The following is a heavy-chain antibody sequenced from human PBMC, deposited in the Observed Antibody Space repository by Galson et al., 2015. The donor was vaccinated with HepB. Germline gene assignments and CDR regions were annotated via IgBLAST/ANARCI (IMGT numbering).Heavy chain of an antibody. V-gene: IGHV1-69*13. Sequence: SVKVSCKASGGTFSSYAISWVRQAPGQGLEWMGGIIPIFGTANYAQKFQGRVTITADESTSTAYMELSSLRSEDTAVYYCARDLGGSGSYYLTGDAFDIWGQGTMVTVSS. J-gene: IGHJ3*02. D-gene: IGHD3-10*01. CDR3: ARDLGGSGSYYLTGDAFDI. CDR1: GGTFSSYA. CDR2: IIPIFGTA.